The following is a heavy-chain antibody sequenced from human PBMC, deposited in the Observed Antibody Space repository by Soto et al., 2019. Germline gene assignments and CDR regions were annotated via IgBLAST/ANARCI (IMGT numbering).Heavy chain of an antibody. D-gene: IGHD2-8*01. Sequence: GGSLRLSCAASGLTFSSYAMHWVRQAPGKGLEWVAVISYDGSNKYYADSVKGRFTISRDNSKNTLYLQMNSLRAEDTAVYYCARDVCTNGVCYFDYWGQGTLVTVSS. CDR3: ARDVCTNGVCYFDY. CDR1: GLTFSSYA. V-gene: IGHV3-30-3*01. J-gene: IGHJ4*02. CDR2: ISYDGSNK.